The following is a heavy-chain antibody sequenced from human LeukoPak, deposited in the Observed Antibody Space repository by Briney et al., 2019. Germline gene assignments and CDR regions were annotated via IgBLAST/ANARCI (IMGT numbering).Heavy chain of an antibody. CDR1: GYTLTGLS. CDR2: FVPEDGET. Sequence: ASVKVSCKVSGYTLTGLSMHWVRQAPGKGLEWMGGFVPEDGETIYAQKFQGRVTMTEDTSTDTAYMELSSLRSEGTAVYYCYSSTPSRDYWGQGTLVTVSS. V-gene: IGHV1-24*01. D-gene: IGHD6-13*01. J-gene: IGHJ4*02. CDR3: YSSTPSRDY.